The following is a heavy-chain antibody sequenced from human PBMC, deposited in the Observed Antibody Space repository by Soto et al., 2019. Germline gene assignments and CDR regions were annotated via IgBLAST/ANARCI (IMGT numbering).Heavy chain of an antibody. CDR3: ARDQNGSGNYYTRSFDS. CDR2: IYHSGST. D-gene: IGHD3-10*01. CDR1: GGSINSRYW. V-gene: IGHV4-4*02. Sequence: SETLSLTCAVSGGSINSRYWWSWVRQSPGKGLEWIGEIYHSGSTNYNPSLKSRVTISVDKSKNQFSLNLSSVTAADTAVYYCARDQNGSGNYYTRSFDSWGQGTLVT. J-gene: IGHJ4*02.